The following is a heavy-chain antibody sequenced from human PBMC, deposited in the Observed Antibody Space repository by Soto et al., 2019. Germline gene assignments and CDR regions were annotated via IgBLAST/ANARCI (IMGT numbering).Heavy chain of an antibody. CDR3: ARRHLAVAVSPWFDP. J-gene: IGHJ5*02. CDR2: IDSSGEK. Sequence: QVTLKESGTVLVKPTETLTLRCTVSGLSITDSEMGVSWIRQPPGQPLEWLAHIDSSGEKSYRTFLKSRLAISKDTSKSQIVLTMTTMDPADKATYYCARRHLAVAVSPWFDPWGQGIPVTVSS. V-gene: IGHV2-26*01. CDR1: GLSITDSEMG. D-gene: IGHD6-19*01.